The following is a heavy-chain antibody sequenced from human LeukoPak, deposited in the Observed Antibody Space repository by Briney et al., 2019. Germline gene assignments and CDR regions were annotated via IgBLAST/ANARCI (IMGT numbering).Heavy chain of an antibody. V-gene: IGHV3-30*02. Sequence: GGSLRLSCAASGFTFTHFGMHWVRQAPGKGLDWVAFVRYDGDLQFYADSVQGRFTISRDNSKNTVDLQMNRLRIEDTAVYYCVKESLEGDTWSQGTLVTVSP. J-gene: IGHJ5*02. D-gene: IGHD1-1*01. CDR1: GFTFTHFG. CDR2: VRYDGDLQ. CDR3: VKESLEGDT.